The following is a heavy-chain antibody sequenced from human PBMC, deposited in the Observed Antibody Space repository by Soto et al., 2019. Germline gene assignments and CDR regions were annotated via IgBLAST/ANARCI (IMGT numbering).Heavy chain of an antibody. CDR3: ASHDPGARFDP. V-gene: IGHV1-2*02. J-gene: IGHJ5*02. Sequence: QVQLVQSGAEVKKPGASVKVSCKASGYTFTDYYLHWVRQAPGQGLEWMGWINTNSGGTHYGLSFQGRVTMTRDTSISTAYMELSSLRSDDTAVYYCASHDPGARFDPWGQGTLVIVSS. CDR1: GYTFTDYY. D-gene: IGHD1-1*01. CDR2: INTNSGGT.